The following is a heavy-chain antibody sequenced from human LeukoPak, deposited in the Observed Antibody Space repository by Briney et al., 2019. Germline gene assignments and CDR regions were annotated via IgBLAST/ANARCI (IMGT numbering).Heavy chain of an antibody. V-gene: IGHV4-4*07. Sequence: SETLSLTCTVSGGSISSYYWSWIRQPARKGLEWIGRIYTSGSTNYNPSLKSRVTMSVDTPKNRFSLKLSSVTAADTAVYYCARDLNWYSGYLFDYWGQGTLVTVSS. CDR1: GGSISSYY. CDR2: IYTSGST. CDR3: ARDLNWYSGYLFDY. J-gene: IGHJ4*02. D-gene: IGHD5-12*01.